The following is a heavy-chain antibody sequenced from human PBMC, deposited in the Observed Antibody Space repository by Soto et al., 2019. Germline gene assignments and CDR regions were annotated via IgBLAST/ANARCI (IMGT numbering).Heavy chain of an antibody. V-gene: IGHV1-8*01. D-gene: IGHD3-16*01. CDR2: MNPGSGDT. J-gene: IGHJ5*02. Sequence: SVKVSCKASLYSFTNHDVSWVQQATGQGLEWMGWMNPGSGDTGYAQKFQGRVTMTRDISIATAYMELSSLRSDDTALYYCARMATFGSLTGFDPWGQGTLVTGSS. CDR3: ARMATFGSLTGFDP. CDR1: LYSFTNHD.